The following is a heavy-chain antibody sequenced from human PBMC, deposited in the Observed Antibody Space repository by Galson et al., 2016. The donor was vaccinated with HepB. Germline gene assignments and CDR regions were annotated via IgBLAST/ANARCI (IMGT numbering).Heavy chain of an antibody. Sequence: SLRLSCAASGFSVSSNYMSWVRQAPGKGLEWVSVIYAGGGTYYADSVKGRFTISRDDSKNTLYLQMNSLRVEDTAIYYCAGDSPPPDRWFDPWGQGTLVTVSS. CDR1: GFSVSSNY. CDR2: IYAGGGT. CDR3: AGDSPPPDRWFDP. J-gene: IGHJ5*02. V-gene: IGHV3-53*01.